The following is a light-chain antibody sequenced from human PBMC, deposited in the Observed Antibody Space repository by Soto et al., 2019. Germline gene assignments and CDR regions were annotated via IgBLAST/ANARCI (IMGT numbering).Light chain of an antibody. V-gene: IGKV1-27*01. J-gene: IGKJ1*01. CDR3: QKYNSAPWK. Sequence: DIQMTQSPSSLSASVGVRVTITCRARQGISNYLAWYQQKPGKVPKLLIYAASTLQSGVPSRFSGSGCGTDFTLTICSLQPEDVATYYCQKYNSAPWKFGQGTKVEIK. CDR2: AAS. CDR1: QGISNY.